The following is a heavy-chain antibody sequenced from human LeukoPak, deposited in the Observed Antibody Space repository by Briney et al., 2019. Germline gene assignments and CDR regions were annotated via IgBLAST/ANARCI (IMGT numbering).Heavy chain of an antibody. V-gene: IGHV4-59*01. CDR2: IYYSGST. Sequence: SETLSLTCTVSGGSISSYYWSWIRQPPGKGLEWIGYIYYSGSTNYNPSLKSRVTISVDTSKNQFSLKLSSVTAADTAVYYCARGSLYDYYGSGSYSSDFDYWGQGTLVTVSS. D-gene: IGHD3-10*01. CDR3: ARGSLYDYYGSGSYSSDFDY. J-gene: IGHJ4*02. CDR1: GGSISSYY.